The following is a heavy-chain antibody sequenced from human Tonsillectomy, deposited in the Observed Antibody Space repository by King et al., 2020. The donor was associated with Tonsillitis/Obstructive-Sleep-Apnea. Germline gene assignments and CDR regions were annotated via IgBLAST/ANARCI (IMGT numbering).Heavy chain of an antibody. CDR2: ISSSGSTI. Sequence: YYMSWIRQAPGKGLEWVSYISSSGSTIYYTDSVKGRFTISRDNAKNSLYLQMNSLRAEDTAVYYCARGGRYYDSSDYSVLYAFDIWGQGKMVTVSS. V-gene: IGHV3-11*01. J-gene: IGHJ3*02. CDR1: YY. D-gene: IGHD3-22*01. CDR3: ARGGRYYDSSDYSVLYAFDI.